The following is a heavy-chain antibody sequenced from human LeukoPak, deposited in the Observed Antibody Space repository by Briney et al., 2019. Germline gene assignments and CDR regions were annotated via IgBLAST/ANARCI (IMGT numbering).Heavy chain of an antibody. CDR2: INPSGGST. CDR1: GYTFTSYY. D-gene: IGHD3-10*01. CDR3: ARAMVRGVIIDY. V-gene: IGHV1-46*01. J-gene: IGHJ4*02. Sequence: ASVKVSCKASGYTFTSYYMRWVRQAPGQGLEWVGIINPSGGSTSYAQKFQGRVTMTRDTSTSTVYMELSSLRSEDTAVYYCARAMVRGVIIDYWGQGTLVTVSS.